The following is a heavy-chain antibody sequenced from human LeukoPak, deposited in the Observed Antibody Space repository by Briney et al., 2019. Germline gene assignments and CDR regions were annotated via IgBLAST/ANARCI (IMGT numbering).Heavy chain of an antibody. J-gene: IGHJ3*02. D-gene: IGHD4-17*01. CDR2: IYPGDSDT. CDR1: GYSFISYW. CDR3: ATHSYGVPTGDAFDI. Sequence: GESLKISCKGSGYSFISYWIGWVRQMPGKGLEWMGIIYPGDSDTRYSPSFQGQVTISADKSISTAYLQWSSLKASDTAMYYCATHSYGVPTGDAFDIWGQGTMVTVSS. V-gene: IGHV5-51*01.